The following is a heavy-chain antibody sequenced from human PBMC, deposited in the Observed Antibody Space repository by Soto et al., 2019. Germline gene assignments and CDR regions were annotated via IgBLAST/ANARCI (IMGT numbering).Heavy chain of an antibody. V-gene: IGHV5-51*01. CDR3: ARQFYSNYYYGMDV. Sequence: PGEYLKISCKGSGYSFTSYWLGWVRQMPGKGLEWMGIIYPGGSDTRYSPSFQGQVTISAYKSISTANLQWSSLKASDTAMYYCARQFYSNYYYGMDVWGQGTTVTVSS. CDR1: GYSFTSYW. CDR2: IYPGGSDT. D-gene: IGHD4-4*01. J-gene: IGHJ6*02.